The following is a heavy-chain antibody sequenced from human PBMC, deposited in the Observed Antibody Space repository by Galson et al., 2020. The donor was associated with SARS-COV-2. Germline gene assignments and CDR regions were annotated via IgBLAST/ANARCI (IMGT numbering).Heavy chain of an antibody. CDR2: VNPNTGDK. Sequence: DSVKVSCQASGYRFTGNYIHWVRQAPGEGLEWMGWVNPNTGDKKYKEKFQGRVSMTRDTSISTAYLELSRLTPDDTAVYYCARDRISAPDDFDYWGQGTLVTVSS. V-gene: IGHV1-2*02. J-gene: IGHJ4*02. D-gene: IGHD6-13*01. CDR1: GYRFTGNY. CDR3: ARDRISAPDDFDY.